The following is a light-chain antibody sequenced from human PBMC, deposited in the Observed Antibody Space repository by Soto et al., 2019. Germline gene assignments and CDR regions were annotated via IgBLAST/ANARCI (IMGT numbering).Light chain of an antibody. V-gene: IGLV2-14*01. CDR3: SSYTTSRTLV. CDR2: EVS. CDR1: SSDVGGYKY. Sequence: QSALSQPASVSGSPGQSITISCTGTSSDVGGYKYVSWYQKHPGKAPKLMIYEVSDRPSGVSNRFSGSKSGNTASLTISGLQAEDEADYYCSSYTTSRTLVFGGGTKLTVL. J-gene: IGLJ2*01.